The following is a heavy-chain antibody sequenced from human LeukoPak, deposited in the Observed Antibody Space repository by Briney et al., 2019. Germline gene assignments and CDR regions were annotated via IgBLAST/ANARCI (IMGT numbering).Heavy chain of an antibody. Sequence: ASVEVSCKASGYTLTSYYMHRVRQAPGQGLEWMGIINPTVGDTIYAQKFQGRVTMTRDMSTSTVYMELSSLRSDDTAVYYCARYGFSSSWQGGWHAFDIWGQGTMVTVSS. CDR3: ARYGFSSSWQGGWHAFDI. V-gene: IGHV1-46*01. CDR2: INPTVGDT. D-gene: IGHD6-13*01. CDR1: GYTLTSYY. J-gene: IGHJ3*02.